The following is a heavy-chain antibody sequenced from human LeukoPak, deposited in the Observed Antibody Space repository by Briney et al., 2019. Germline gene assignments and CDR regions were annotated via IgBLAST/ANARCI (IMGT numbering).Heavy chain of an antibody. Sequence: SETLSLTCTVSGGSISSSSYYWGWIRQPPGKGLEWIGSIYYSGSTYYNPSLKSRVTISVDTSKNQFSLKLSSVTAADTAVYYCARDYDYGDYEFPSPFDYWGQGTLVTVSS. V-gene: IGHV4-39*07. D-gene: IGHD4-17*01. J-gene: IGHJ4*02. CDR1: GGSISSSSYY. CDR3: ARDYDYGDYEFPSPFDY. CDR2: IYYSGST.